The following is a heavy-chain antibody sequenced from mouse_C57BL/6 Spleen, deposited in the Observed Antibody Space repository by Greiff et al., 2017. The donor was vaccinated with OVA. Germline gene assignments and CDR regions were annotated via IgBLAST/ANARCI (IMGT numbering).Heavy chain of an antibody. V-gene: IGHV1-22*01. J-gene: IGHJ3*01. CDR2: INPNNGGT. CDR1: GYTFTDYN. D-gene: IGHD4-1*01. Sequence: VQLQQSGPELVKPGASVKMSCKASGYTFTDYNMHWVKQSHGKSLEWIGYINPNNGGTSYNQKFKGKATLTVNKSSSTAYMELRSLTSEDSAVYYCARETLLGRGFAYWGQGTLVTVSA. CDR3: ARETLLGRGFAY.